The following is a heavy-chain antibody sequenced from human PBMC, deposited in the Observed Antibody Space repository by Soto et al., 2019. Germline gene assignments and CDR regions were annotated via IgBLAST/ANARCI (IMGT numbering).Heavy chain of an antibody. V-gene: IGHV1-18*01. Sequence: ASLKVSCKPSGYTFSIYAISWVRQAPGQGLEWMGWTSAYNDNTNYVQKLQGRVTMTTDTSTSTAYMELRSLRSDDTAVYYCARGTGGNWAAFDIWGQGTMVTVSS. J-gene: IGHJ3*02. CDR2: TSAYNDNT. CDR3: ARGTGGNWAAFDI. CDR1: GYTFSIYA. D-gene: IGHD2-15*01.